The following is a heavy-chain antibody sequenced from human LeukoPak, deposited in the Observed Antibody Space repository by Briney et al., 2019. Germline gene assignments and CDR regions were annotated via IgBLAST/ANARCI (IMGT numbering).Heavy chain of an antibody. J-gene: IGHJ4*02. D-gene: IGHD6-6*01. CDR1: GYTFTSYA. Sequence: ASVKVSCKASGYTFTSYAMHWVRQAPGQRLEWMGWINAGNGNTKYSQKFQGRVTMTEDTSTDTAYMELSSLRSEDTAVYYCARGIAASPWDYWGQGTLVTVSS. V-gene: IGHV1-3*01. CDR3: ARGIAASPWDY. CDR2: INAGNGNT.